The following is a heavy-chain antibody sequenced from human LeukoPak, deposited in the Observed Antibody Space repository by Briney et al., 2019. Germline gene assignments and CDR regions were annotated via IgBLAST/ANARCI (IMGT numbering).Heavy chain of an antibody. J-gene: IGHJ4*02. Sequence: PSQTLSLTCTVSGDSISSRDYYWSWIRQHPGKCLEWLGYIYYSGTSDYNLSLERGVTISVDTSKNQFSLKMSSVTAADTAVYYCARVKIDRASGSSYPFDYWGQGTLVTVSS. CDR3: ARVKIDRASGSSYPFDY. CDR1: GDSISSRDYY. V-gene: IGHV4-31*03. CDR2: IYYSGTS. D-gene: IGHD3-10*01.